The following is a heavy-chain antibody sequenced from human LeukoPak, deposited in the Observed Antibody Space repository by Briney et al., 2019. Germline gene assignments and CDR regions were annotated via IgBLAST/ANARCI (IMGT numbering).Heavy chain of an antibody. D-gene: IGHD2-21*02. CDR1: GFTFSAYS. J-gene: IGHJ4*01. Sequence: GGSLRLSCAASGFTFSAYSMNWVRQAPGKGLEWVSSITSSSSSMYYADSVKGRFTISRDNAKNSLYLQMNSLRAEDTAVYYCARDRGAYCGGDCYLGFDYWGRGTLVTVSS. CDR3: ARDRGAYCGGDCYLGFDY. V-gene: IGHV3-21*01. CDR2: ITSSSSSM.